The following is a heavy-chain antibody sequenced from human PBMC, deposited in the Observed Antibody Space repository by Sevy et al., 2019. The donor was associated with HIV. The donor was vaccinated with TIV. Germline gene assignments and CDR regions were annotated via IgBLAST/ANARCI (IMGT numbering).Heavy chain of an antibody. J-gene: IGHJ3*01. CDR1: GVTISNYA. CDR2: ISGSGGST. Sequence: GGSLRLSCAASGVTISNYAMNWVRQAPGKGLEWVSAISGSGGSTYYADSVKGRFTISRDNSKNTLYLQMNSLRAEDTAVYYCAKDRVWMVDDAFDVWGQGTMVTVSS. D-gene: IGHD2-15*01. CDR3: AKDRVWMVDDAFDV. V-gene: IGHV3-23*01.